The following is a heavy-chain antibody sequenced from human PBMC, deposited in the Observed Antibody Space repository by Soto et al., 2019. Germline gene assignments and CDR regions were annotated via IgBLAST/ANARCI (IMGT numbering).Heavy chain of an antibody. CDR3: ARSDGYNFDY. CDR2: IYYSGTT. J-gene: IGHJ4*02. V-gene: IGHV4-31*03. D-gene: IGHD5-12*01. Sequence: QVQLQESGPGLVKPSQTLSLTCTVSGGSISSGGYYWSWIRQHPGKGLEWIGYIYYSGTTYYNPSLKSRVAISVDTSKDLFSLNLSSVTAADTAVYYCARSDGYNFDYWGQGTLVTVSS. CDR1: GGSISSGGYY.